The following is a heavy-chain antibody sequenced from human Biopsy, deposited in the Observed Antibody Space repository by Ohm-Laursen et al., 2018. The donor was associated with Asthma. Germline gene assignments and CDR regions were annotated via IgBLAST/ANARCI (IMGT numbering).Heavy chain of an antibody. CDR3: ARGTIVAGIDY. D-gene: IGHD5-12*01. J-gene: IGHJ4*02. V-gene: IGHV4-61*01. CDR2: IFYSGAT. CDR1: GGSVSSDKYY. Sequence: GTLSLTCSVSGGSVSSDKYYWSWIRQPPGKGLEWIAYIFYSGATNYNPALKSRVAQSIDTSKSQFSLRLNSLSAADTAVYYCARGTIVAGIDYWGRGTLVTISS.